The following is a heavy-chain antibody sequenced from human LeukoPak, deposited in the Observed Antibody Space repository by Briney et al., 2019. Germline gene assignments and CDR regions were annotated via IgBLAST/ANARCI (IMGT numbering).Heavy chain of an antibody. D-gene: IGHD1-26*01. CDR1: GYTLTTYG. Sequence: ASVKVSCKAAGYTLTTYGISWVRQAPGQGLEWMGWISAYNGYTNYAQKLQDRVTMTTDTSTSTAYMELRSLRSEDTAVYYCARDSGSYYERFDYWGQGTLVTVSS. V-gene: IGHV1-18*01. CDR2: ISAYNGYT. J-gene: IGHJ4*02. CDR3: ARDSGSYYERFDY.